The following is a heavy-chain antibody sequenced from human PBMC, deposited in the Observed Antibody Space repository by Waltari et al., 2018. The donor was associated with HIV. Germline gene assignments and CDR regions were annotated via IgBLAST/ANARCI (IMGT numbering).Heavy chain of an antibody. CDR1: GFTLSSYG. V-gene: IGHV3-33*01. D-gene: IGHD6-13*01. CDR3: ARKYSSSWGAPFDY. CDR2: IWYDGSKK. J-gene: IGHJ4*02. Sequence: QVQLVESGGGVVQPGRSLRLSCATSGFTLSSYGMHWVRQAPGKGLEWGTVIWYDGSKKYYADSVKGRFTISRDISKNTLYLQMNSLRIEDTAVYYCARKYSSSWGAPFDYWGQGTLVTVSS.